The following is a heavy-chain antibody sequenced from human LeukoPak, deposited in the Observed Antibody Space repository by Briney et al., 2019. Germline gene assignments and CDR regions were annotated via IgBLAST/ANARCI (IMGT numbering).Heavy chain of an antibody. CDR1: GFTFSSYA. J-gene: IGHJ4*02. CDR3: GKATDPSRPTKYFDY. D-gene: IGHD2-21*02. V-gene: IGHV3-23*01. CDR2: ISGSGVKT. Sequence: PGGSLRLSCAASGFTFSSYAMSWVRQAPGKGLEWVSAISGSGVKTYYADSVRGRFTISRDNSKNTLYLQLSSLRAEDTAVYYCGKATDPSRPTKYFDYWGQGTLVTVSS.